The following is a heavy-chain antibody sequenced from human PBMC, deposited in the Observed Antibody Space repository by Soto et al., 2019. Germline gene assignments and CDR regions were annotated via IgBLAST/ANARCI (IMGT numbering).Heavy chain of an antibody. V-gene: IGHV3-30*18. CDR1: GFTFSSHA. Sequence: PGGSLRLSCAASGFTFSSHAMHWVRQAPGKGLEWVAVISYDASNKYYADSVKGRFTISRDNSKNTLYLQVNSLRVEDTAVYYCAKAFGCSSTTCSESCGYYYYALDVWGQGTTVTVSS. D-gene: IGHD2-2*01. J-gene: IGHJ6*02. CDR2: ISYDASNK. CDR3: AKAFGCSSTTCSESCGYYYYALDV.